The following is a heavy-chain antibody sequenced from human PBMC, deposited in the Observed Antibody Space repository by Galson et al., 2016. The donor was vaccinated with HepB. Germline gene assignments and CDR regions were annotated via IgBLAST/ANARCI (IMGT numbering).Heavy chain of an antibody. CDR1: GYTFTSYG. D-gene: IGHD2-15*01. J-gene: IGHJ3*02. Sequence: SVKVSCKASGYTFTSYGISWVRQAPGQGLEWMGWISAYNGNTHNAQKFQGRVTMTTDTSTSTAYMELRSLRSDDTAMYYCARDWYCSAGSCYDAFDIWGQGTMVTVSS. CDR3: ARDWYCSAGSCYDAFDI. V-gene: IGHV1-18*01. CDR2: ISAYNGNT.